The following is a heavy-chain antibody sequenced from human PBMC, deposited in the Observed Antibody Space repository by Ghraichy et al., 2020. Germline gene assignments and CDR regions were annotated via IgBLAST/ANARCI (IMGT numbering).Heavy chain of an antibody. CDR3: ASRRGGYSSSSRGAFDI. D-gene: IGHD6-6*01. CDR1: GGSISSSSYY. CDR2: IYYSGST. Sequence: GSLRLSCTVSGGSISSSSYYWGWIRQPPGKGLEWIGSIYYSGSTYYNPSLKSRVTISIDTSKNQFSLKLSSVTAADTAVYYCASRRGGYSSSSRGAFDIWGQGTMVTVSS. J-gene: IGHJ3*02. V-gene: IGHV4-39*01.